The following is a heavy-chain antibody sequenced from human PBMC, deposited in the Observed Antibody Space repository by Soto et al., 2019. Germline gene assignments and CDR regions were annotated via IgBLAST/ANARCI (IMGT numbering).Heavy chain of an antibody. Sequence: ASVKVSCKASGGTFSSYTISWVRQAPGQGLEWMGRIIPILGIANYAQKFQGRVTITADKSTSTAYMELSSLRSEDTAVYYCARDLGEYCSGGSCYSGWDQGTLVTVSS. J-gene: IGHJ4*02. CDR2: IIPILGIA. V-gene: IGHV1-69*04. CDR1: GGTFSSYT. D-gene: IGHD2-15*01. CDR3: ARDLGEYCSGGSCYSG.